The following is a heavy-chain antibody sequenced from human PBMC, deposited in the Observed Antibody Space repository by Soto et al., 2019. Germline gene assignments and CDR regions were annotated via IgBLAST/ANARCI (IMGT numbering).Heavy chain of an antibody. CDR2: ISAYTGDT. CDR3: ARLKEDGYSQGY. Sequence: ASVKVSCKASGYTFANYAISWVRQAPGQGPEWMGWISAYTGDTRYSQKLQGRVTMTTDTSTSTAYMELTSLGSDDTAVYYCARLKEDGYSQGYWGQGTLVTVSS. D-gene: IGHD3-22*01. V-gene: IGHV1-18*01. CDR1: GYTFANYA. J-gene: IGHJ1*01.